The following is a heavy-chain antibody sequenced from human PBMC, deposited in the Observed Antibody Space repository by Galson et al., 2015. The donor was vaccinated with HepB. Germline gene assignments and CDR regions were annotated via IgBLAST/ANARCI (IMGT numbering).Heavy chain of an antibody. V-gene: IGHV1-18*04. CDR2: ISAYNGNT. Sequence: SVKVSCKASGYTFTSYGISWVRQAPGQGLEWMGWISAYNGNTNYAQKLQGRVTMTTDTSTSTAYMELRSLRSDDTAVYYCARDRRYSYGYCPYYYYYGMDVWGQGTTVTVSS. J-gene: IGHJ6*02. CDR1: GYTFTSYG. D-gene: IGHD5-18*01. CDR3: ARDRRYSYGYCPYYYYYGMDV.